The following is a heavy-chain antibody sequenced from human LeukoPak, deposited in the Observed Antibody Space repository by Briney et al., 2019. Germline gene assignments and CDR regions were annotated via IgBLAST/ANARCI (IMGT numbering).Heavy chain of an antibody. CDR3: AREGCSGGVCYFDY. D-gene: IGHD2-15*01. V-gene: IGHV4-34*01. J-gene: IGHJ4*02. CDR2: INHSGST. CDR1: GGSFSGYY. Sequence: KPSETLSLTCAVYGGSFSGYYWSWIRQPPGKGLEWIGEINHSGSTNYNPSLKSRVTISVDTSKNQFSLKLSSVTAADTAVYFCAREGCSGGVCYFDYWGRGTLVTVSS.